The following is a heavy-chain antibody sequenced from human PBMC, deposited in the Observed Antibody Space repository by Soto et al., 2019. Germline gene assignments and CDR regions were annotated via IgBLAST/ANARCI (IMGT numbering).Heavy chain of an antibody. CDR3: AKHRLAGYYYYGMDV. D-gene: IGHD6-19*01. V-gene: IGHV3-23*01. CDR1: GFTFSSYA. CDR2: ISGSGGST. J-gene: IGHJ6*02. Sequence: EVQLLESGGGLVQPGGSLRLSCAASGFTFSSYAMSWVRQAPGKGLEWVSAISGSGGSTYYADSVKGWFTISRDNSKNTLYLQLNSLRAEYTAVYYCAKHRLAGYYYYGMDVWGQGTTVTVSS.